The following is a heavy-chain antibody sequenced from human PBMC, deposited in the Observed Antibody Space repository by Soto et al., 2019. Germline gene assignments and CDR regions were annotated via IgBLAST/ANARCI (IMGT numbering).Heavy chain of an antibody. J-gene: IGHJ6*02. CDR2: ISSSSSYI. V-gene: IGHV3-21*01. Sequence: PGGSLRLSCAASGFTFSSYSMNWVRQAPGKGLEWVSSISSSSSYIYYADSVKGRFTISRDNAKNSLYLQMNSLRAEDTAVYYCASEGVCCMLSDCGMDVWGQGTTVTVSS. CDR3: ASEGVCCMLSDCGMDV. D-gene: IGHD2-8*01. CDR1: GFTFSSYS.